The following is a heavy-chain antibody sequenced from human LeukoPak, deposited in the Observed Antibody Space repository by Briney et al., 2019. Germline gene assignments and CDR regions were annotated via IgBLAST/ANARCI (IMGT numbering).Heavy chain of an antibody. V-gene: IGHV3-7*01. CDR3: ASEGWLPI. CDR2: INQDGSEN. Sequence: GGSLRLSCAASGFISSSWMSWVRQAPGKGLEWVAHINQDGSENDYVDSVKGRFTISRDNAKNSLYLQMNSLRAEDTAVYYCASEGWLPIWGQGTLVTVSS. J-gene: IGHJ3*02. D-gene: IGHD6-19*01. CDR1: GFISSSW.